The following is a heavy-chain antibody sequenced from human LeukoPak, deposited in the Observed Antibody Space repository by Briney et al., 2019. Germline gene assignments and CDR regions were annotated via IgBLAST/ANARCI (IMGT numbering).Heavy chain of an antibody. D-gene: IGHD6-13*01. V-gene: IGHV3-23*01. CDR1: GFTFSSYA. CDR3: AKRGSSLYESEVYYFDY. Sequence: GGSLRLSCAASGFTFSSYAMSWVRQAPGKGLEWVSAISGSGGSTYYADSVKGRFTISRDNSKNTLYLQMNSLRAEDTAVYYCAKRGSSLYESEVYYFDYWGQGTLVTVSS. J-gene: IGHJ4*02. CDR2: ISGSGGST.